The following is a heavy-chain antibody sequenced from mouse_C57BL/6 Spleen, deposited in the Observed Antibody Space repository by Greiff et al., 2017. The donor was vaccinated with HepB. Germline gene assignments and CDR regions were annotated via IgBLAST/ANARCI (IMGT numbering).Heavy chain of an antibody. J-gene: IGHJ2*01. CDR1: GYSFTGYY. CDR2: INPSTGGT. Sequence: VQLQQSGPELVKPGASVKISCKASGYSFTGYYMNWVKQSPEKSLEWIGEINPSTGGTTYNQKFKAKATLTVDKSSSTAYMQLKSLTSEDSAVYYCARWGDDVYYFDYWGQGTTLTVSS. CDR3: ARWGDDVYYFDY. V-gene: IGHV1-42*01. D-gene: IGHD2-12*01.